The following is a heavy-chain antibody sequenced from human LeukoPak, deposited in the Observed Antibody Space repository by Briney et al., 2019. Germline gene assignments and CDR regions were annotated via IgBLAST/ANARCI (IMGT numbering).Heavy chain of an antibody. J-gene: IGHJ3*02. CDR1: GFTFSTYN. V-gene: IGHV3-21*06. CDR2: IDANGNYI. Sequence: PGGSLRLSCVASGFTFSTYNMNWFRQAPGKGLEWFSFIDANGNYIQYADSVKGRFTISRDNAQNSLFLQLNSLRVEDTAVYYCARDKGVTIRAYDIWGRGTMVTVSS. D-gene: IGHD4-17*01. CDR3: ARDKGVTIRAYDI.